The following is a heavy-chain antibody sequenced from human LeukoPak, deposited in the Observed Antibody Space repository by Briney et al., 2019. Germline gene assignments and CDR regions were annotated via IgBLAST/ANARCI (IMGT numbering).Heavy chain of an antibody. CDR2: ISYDGSNK. CDR1: GFTFSSYG. J-gene: IGHJ4*02. V-gene: IGHV3-30*18. CDR3: AKDRWPYSSGGCYFDY. D-gene: IGHD6-19*01. Sequence: GRSQRLSCAASGFTFSSYGMHWVRQAPGKGLEWVAVISYDGSNKYYADSVKGRFTISRDNSKNTLYLQMNSLRAEDTAVYYCAKDRWPYSSGGCYFDYWGQGTLVAVSS.